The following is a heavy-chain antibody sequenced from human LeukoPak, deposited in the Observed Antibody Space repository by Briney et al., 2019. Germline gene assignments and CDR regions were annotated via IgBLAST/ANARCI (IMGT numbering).Heavy chain of an antibody. CDR3: ARATSLYYYDSSGYFDY. CDR2: INAGNGNT. Sequence: ASVKVSCKASGYTFTSYAMHWVRQAPGQRLEWMGWINAGNGNTKYSQKFQGRVTITRDTSASTAYMELSSLRSEDTAVYYCARATSLYYYDSSGYFDYWGQGTLVTVSS. J-gene: IGHJ4*02. CDR1: GYTFTSYA. V-gene: IGHV1-3*01. D-gene: IGHD3-22*01.